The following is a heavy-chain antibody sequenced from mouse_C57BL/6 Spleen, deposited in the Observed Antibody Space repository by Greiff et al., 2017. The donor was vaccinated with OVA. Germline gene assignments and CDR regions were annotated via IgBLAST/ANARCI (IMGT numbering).Heavy chain of an antibody. CDR3: TSYYGDYVFAY. V-gene: IGHV14-4*01. CDR2: IDPENGDT. CDR1: GFNIKDDY. Sequence: DVKLVESGAELVRPGASVKLSCTASGFNIKDDYMHWVKQRPEQGLEWIGWIDPENGDTEYASKFQGKATITADTSSNTAYLQLSSLTSEDTAVYYCTSYYGDYVFAYWGQGTLVTVSA. J-gene: IGHJ3*01. D-gene: IGHD2-13*01.